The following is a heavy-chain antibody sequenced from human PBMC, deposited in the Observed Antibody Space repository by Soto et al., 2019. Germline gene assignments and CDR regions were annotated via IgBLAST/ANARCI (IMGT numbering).Heavy chain of an antibody. CDR1: GYTLTELS. J-gene: IGHJ6*03. D-gene: IGHD6-6*01. CDR2: FDPEDGET. Sequence: GASVKVSCKVSGYTLTELSMHWVRQAHGKGLEWMGGFDPEDGETIYAQKFQGRVTMTEDTSTDTAYMELSSLRSEDTAVYYCATGSRDESIAARPVYYYYYMDVWGKGPTVTVTS. V-gene: IGHV1-24*01. CDR3: ATGSRDESIAARPVYYYYYMDV.